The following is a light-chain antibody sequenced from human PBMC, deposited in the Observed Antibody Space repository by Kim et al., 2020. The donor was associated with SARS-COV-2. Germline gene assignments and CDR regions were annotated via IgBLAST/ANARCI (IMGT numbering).Light chain of an antibody. V-gene: IGKV1-6*01. CDR2: DAS. J-gene: IGKJ4*01. CDR3: LQEYDYPLT. Sequence: SASVGDRVTIAGRASQGIRKDLAWYQQKPGAAPKLLIHDASNLQSGVPSRFSGSGSGTDFTLTINNLQPDDFATYYCLQEYDYPLTFGGGTKVDIK. CDR1: QGIRKD.